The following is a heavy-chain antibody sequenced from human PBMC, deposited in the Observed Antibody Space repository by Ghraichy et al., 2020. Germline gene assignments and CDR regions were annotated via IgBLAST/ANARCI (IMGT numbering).Heavy chain of an antibody. CDR1: GGSISSSSYY. V-gene: IGHV4-39*01. D-gene: IGHD1-26*01. CDR3: ARRVGAKAAFDY. J-gene: IGHJ4*02. Sequence: SQTLSLTCTVSGGSISSSSYYWDWIRQPPGKGLEWIGSIYYSGITYYNPSLKSRVTISVDTSKNQFSLKLNSVTAADTAVYYCARRVGAKAAFDYWGQGTLVTDSS. CDR2: IYYSGIT.